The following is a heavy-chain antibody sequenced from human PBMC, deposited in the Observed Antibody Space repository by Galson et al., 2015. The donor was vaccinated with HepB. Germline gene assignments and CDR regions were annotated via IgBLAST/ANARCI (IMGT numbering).Heavy chain of an antibody. CDR1: GFTFSSYA. D-gene: IGHD3-22*01. CDR3: AAGYYYDSSGYLGDTFDI. J-gene: IGHJ3*02. CDR2: TYSSGNT. V-gene: IGHV3-30*14. Sequence: SLRLSCAASGFTFSSYAMHWVRQAPGKGLEWVAVTYSSGNTYYADSVKGRFTISRDNSKNTLYVQMNSLRAEDTAVYYCAAGYYYDSSGYLGDTFDIWGQGTMVTVSS.